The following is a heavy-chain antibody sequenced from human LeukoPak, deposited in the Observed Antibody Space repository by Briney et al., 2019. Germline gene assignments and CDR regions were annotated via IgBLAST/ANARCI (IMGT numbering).Heavy chain of an antibody. V-gene: IGHV3-23*01. Sequence: GGSLRLSCAASGFTFSAYAMAWVRQAPGKGLEWVSTMSGSGGTTYSADSVKGRFTISRDNSKNILYLQVNSLRAGDTAVYYCAKDYYYDSSGYYYGDAFDIWGQGTMVTVSS. CDR1: GFTFSAYA. D-gene: IGHD3-22*01. CDR2: MSGSGGTT. CDR3: AKDYYYDSSGYYYGDAFDI. J-gene: IGHJ3*02.